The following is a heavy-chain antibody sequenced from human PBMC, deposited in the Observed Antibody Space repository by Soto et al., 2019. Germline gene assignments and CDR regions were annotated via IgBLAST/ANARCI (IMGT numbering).Heavy chain of an antibody. J-gene: IGHJ6*03. D-gene: IGHD2-15*01. CDR3: AKVGIVFLSYNYMDV. Sequence: QVQLVESGGGVVQPGRSLRLSCAASGFTFSSYGMHWVRQAPGKGLEWLAVISYDGSNKYYAESVKGRFTISRDNSKNTLYLQMNSLRAEDTAVYYCAKVGIVFLSYNYMDVWGKGTTVTVSS. CDR2: ISYDGSNK. CDR1: GFTFSSYG. V-gene: IGHV3-30*18.